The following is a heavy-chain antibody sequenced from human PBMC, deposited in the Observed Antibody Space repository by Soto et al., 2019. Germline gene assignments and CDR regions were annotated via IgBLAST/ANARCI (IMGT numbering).Heavy chain of an antibody. CDR3: ARAYEGDYFDY. CDR1: GFPFSSYA. Sequence: QVQLVESGGGVVQPGRSLRLSCAAYGFPFSSYAMHWVRQAPGKGLEWVAVISYDGRNKYYADSVKGRFTISRDNSKNTLYLQMNSLSAEDTAVYDCARAYEGDYFDYWGQGTLVTVSS. CDR2: ISYDGRNK. D-gene: IGHD3-16*01. J-gene: IGHJ4*02. V-gene: IGHV3-30*04.